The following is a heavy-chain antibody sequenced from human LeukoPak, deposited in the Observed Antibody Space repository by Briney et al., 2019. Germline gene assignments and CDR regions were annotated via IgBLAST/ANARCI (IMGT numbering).Heavy chain of an antibody. CDR1: GGSISSYY. CDR3: ARDRGDYGDIPYGMDV. V-gene: IGHV4-59*01. J-gene: IGHJ6*02. D-gene: IGHD4-17*01. Sequence: KSSETLSLTCTVSGGSISSYYWSWIRQPPGKGLEWIGYIYYSGGTNYNPSLKSRVTISVDTSKNQFSLKLSSVTAADTAVYYCARDRGDYGDIPYGMDVWGQGTTVTVSS. CDR2: IYYSGGT.